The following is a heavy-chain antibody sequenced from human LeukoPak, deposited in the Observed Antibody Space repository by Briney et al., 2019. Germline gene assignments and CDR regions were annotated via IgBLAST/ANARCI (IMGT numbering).Heavy chain of an antibody. CDR3: AREKSYYDILTRYYYYYYGMDV. V-gene: IGHV3-48*04. CDR2: IGSSGSGSIM. D-gene: IGHD3-9*01. Sequence: GGSLRLSCAASGLTISTYTMNWVRQAPGKGLEWVSFIGSSGSGSIMYYTDSVKGRFTISRDNAKNSLYLQMNSLRAEDTAMYYCAREKSYYDILTRYYYYYYGMDVWGQGTTVTVSS. J-gene: IGHJ6*02. CDR1: GLTISTYT.